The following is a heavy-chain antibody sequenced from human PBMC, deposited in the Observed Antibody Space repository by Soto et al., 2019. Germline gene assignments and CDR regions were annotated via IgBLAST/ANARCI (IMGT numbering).Heavy chain of an antibody. CDR2: IYYSGST. CDR3: ATRAADYDFWSGYYSYYYYMDV. V-gene: IGHV4-59*08. J-gene: IGHJ6*03. D-gene: IGHD3-3*01. Sequence: SETLSLTCTVAGGSISSYYWSWIRQPPGKGLEWIGYIYYSGSTNYNPSLKSRVTISVDTSKNQFSLKLSSVTAADTAVYYCATRAADYDFWSGYYSYYYYMDVWGKGTTVTVSS. CDR1: GGSISSYY.